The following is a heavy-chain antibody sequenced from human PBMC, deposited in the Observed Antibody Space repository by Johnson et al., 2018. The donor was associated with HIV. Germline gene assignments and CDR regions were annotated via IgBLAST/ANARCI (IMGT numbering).Heavy chain of an antibody. CDR2: ISYDGGNK. Sequence: QVQLVESGGGVVQPGRSLRLSCAASGFTFSSYAMHWVRQAPGKGLEWVAVISYDGGNKYYADSVKGRFTISRDNSKNTLYLQMNSLRAEDTAVYYCARDSPRIVGVPDAFDIWGQGTMVTVSS. D-gene: IGHD1-26*01. J-gene: IGHJ3*02. V-gene: IGHV3-30-3*01. CDR1: GFTFSSYA. CDR3: ARDSPRIVGVPDAFDI.